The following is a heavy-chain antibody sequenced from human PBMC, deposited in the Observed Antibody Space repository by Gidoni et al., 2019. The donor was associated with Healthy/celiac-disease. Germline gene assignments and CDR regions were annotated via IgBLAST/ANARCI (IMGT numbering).Heavy chain of an antibody. J-gene: IGHJ6*02. CDR1: GGSISSSNW. CDR3: ANGYDPFYYYYGMDV. V-gene: IGHV4-4*02. D-gene: IGHD5-12*01. Sequence: QVQLQEWGQGLVKPSGTLSLTRAVPGGSISSSNWWSWVRQPPGKGLEWMGGIYHSGGPTSNPSLKSRVPISVDHSKNQFSLTLSSVTAADTAVYYCANGYDPFYYYYGMDVWGQGTTVTVSS. CDR2: IYHSGGP.